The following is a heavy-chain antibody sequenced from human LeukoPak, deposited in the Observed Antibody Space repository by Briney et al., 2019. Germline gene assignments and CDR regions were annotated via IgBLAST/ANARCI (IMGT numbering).Heavy chain of an antibody. CDR1: GYTISSGYY. J-gene: IGHJ3*02. CDR2: IYHSGST. Sequence: AETLCLTCTVSGYTISSGYYWGWIRQPPGKGLGWIGSIYHSGSTYYNPSLKSRVTISVDTSKNQFSLKLSSVTAADTAVYYCASCIDGTTGRCAFDIWGQGTMATVSS. D-gene: IGHD1-14*01. V-gene: IGHV4-38-2*02. CDR3: ASCIDGTTGRCAFDI.